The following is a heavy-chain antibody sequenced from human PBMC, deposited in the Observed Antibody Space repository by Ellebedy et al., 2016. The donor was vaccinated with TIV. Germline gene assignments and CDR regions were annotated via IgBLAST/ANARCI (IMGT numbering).Heavy chain of an antibody. J-gene: IGHJ4*02. CDR3: ARDAGAAGTGDY. V-gene: IGHV3-74*01. CDR1: GFTFSSHS. Sequence: GESLKISXAASGFTFSSHSMHWVRQAPGKGLVWVGRIDYDGINKYYADSVKGRFTVSRDNAKNTLYLEMNSLRAEDTAVYFCARDAGAAGTGDYWGQGTLVSVS. CDR2: IDYDGINK. D-gene: IGHD3-10*01.